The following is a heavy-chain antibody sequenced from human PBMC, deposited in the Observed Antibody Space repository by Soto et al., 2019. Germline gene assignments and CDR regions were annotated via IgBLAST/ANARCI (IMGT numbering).Heavy chain of an antibody. Sequence: GGSLRLSCVASGFTFSSYAMSWVRQVPGKGLEWVSNISYAAGSAYYVDSVKVRFTISRDNSKKKLYLQMNSLRAEDTAVYYCARPYGGKIGDSXDLWGPGTMVTXS. V-gene: IGHV3-23*01. CDR1: GFTFSSYA. J-gene: IGHJ3*01. D-gene: IGHD4-17*01. CDR2: ISYAAGSA. CDR3: ARPYGGKIGDSXDL.